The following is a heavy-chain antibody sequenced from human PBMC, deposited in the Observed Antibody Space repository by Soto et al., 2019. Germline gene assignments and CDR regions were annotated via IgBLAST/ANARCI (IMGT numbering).Heavy chain of an antibody. J-gene: IGHJ4*02. Sequence: QVHLVESGGGVVQPGRSLRLSCAASGFTFSSYVMHWVRQAPGKGLEWVAVISYDGSYKYYADSVKGRFTISRDNSKHTLYLQMSSLRPDDAGVYYCAKESLDYYDLGRFYVPAFDYWGQGTPVSVSS. CDR2: ISYDGSYK. CDR1: GFTFSSYV. CDR3: AKESLDYYDLGRFYVPAFDY. D-gene: IGHD3-10*01. V-gene: IGHV3-30*18.